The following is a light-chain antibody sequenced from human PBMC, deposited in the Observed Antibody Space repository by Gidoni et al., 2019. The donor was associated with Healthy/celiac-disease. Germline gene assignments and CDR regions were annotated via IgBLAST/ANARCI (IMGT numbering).Light chain of an antibody. Sequence: EIVLTQSPGTLSLSPGERATLSCRASQSVSSSYLAWYQKKPGQAPRLLIYGASSRATGSPDRLSGSGSGTDFTLTISRLEPEDFAVYYGQQYGSSPRTFGQGTKVEIK. CDR1: QSVSSSY. J-gene: IGKJ1*01. V-gene: IGKV3-20*01. CDR2: GAS. CDR3: QQYGSSPRT.